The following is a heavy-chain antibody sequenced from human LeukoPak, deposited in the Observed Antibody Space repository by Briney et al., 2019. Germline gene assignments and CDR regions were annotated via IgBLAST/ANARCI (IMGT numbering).Heavy chain of an antibody. CDR2: IYYSGST. D-gene: IGHD2-15*01. Sequence: SETLSLTCTVSGGSISSGDYYWSWIHQPPGKGLEWIGYIYYSGSTYYNPSLKSRVTISVDTSKNQFSLKLSSVTAADTAVYYCARVGTWYYSDYWGQGTLVTASS. J-gene: IGHJ4*02. V-gene: IGHV4-30-4*08. CDR1: GGSISSGDYY. CDR3: ARVGTWYYSDY.